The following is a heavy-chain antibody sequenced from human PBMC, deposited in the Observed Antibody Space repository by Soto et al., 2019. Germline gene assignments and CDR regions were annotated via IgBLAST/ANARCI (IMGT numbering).Heavy chain of an antibody. Sequence: PSQTLSLTCVISGDSVSSNSAAWNWIRQSPSRGLEWLGRTYYRTRWYYDYAVSVRSRITVNPDTCKNQFSLQLTSVTPEDTAVYYCAGTTSHYWYYMDVWGKGTTVTVSS. CDR1: GDSVSSNSAA. CDR3: AGTTSHYWYYMDV. D-gene: IGHD1-7*01. V-gene: IGHV6-1*01. CDR2: TYYRTRWYY. J-gene: IGHJ6*03.